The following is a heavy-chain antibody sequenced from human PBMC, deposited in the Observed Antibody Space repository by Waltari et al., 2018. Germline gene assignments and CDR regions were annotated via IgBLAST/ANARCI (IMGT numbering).Heavy chain of an antibody. CDR2: IYRGGSI. CDR3: ARLSDPNKYYYGMDV. V-gene: IGHV3-53*01. CDR1: GLRVIDNY. Sequence: EVQLVQSGGGLIPPGGSLRLSCAASGLRVIDNYMSWVRQAPGKGLEWVSVIYRGGSIKYGDSVKGRFTLSRDNSKNTLFLQMNSLRSEDTAVYYCARLSDPNKYYYGMDVWGQGTTVTVSS. J-gene: IGHJ6*02. D-gene: IGHD3-16*02.